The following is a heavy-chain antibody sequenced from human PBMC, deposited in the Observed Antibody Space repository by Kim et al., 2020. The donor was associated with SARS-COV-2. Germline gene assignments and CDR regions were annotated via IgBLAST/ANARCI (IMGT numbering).Heavy chain of an antibody. CDR2: INHSGST. V-gene: IGHV4-34*01. Sequence: SETLSLTCAVYGGSFSGYYWSWIRQPPGKGLEWIGEINHSGSTNYNPSLKSRVTISVDTSKNQFSLKLSSVTAADTAVYYCARGRGYKDAFDIWGQGPMV. J-gene: IGHJ3*02. CDR1: GGSFSGYY. D-gene: IGHD5-18*01. CDR3: ARGRGYKDAFDI.